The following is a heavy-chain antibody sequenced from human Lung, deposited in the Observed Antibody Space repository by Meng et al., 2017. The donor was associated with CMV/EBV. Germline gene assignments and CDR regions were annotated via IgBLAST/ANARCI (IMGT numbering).Heavy chain of an antibody. V-gene: IGHV5-51*01. CDR2: IYPGDSNT. Sequence: GESXKISCKGSGYSFTSYWIGWVRQMPGKGLEWMGIIYPGDSNTRYSPSFQGQVTISADKSISTAYLQWSSLKASDTAMYYCARRGIVASYYFDYWGQGTLVTVSS. J-gene: IGHJ4*02. CDR3: ARRGIVASYYFDY. D-gene: IGHD1-26*01. CDR1: GYSFTSYW.